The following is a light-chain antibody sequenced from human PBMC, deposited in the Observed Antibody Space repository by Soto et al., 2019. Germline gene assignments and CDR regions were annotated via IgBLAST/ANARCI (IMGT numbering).Light chain of an antibody. CDR3: IQTLQTTFT. Sequence: DIVVTQSPLSLSVTPGAPASISCRSSQSLLHINGYNYLDWYLQKPGQYPQLLIYLASSRASGVPDRFSGSGSGTDFTLKISRVEAEDFGVYYCIQTLQTTFTFGGGTKL. J-gene: IGKJ4*01. CDR2: LAS. CDR1: QSLLHINGYNY. V-gene: IGKV2-28*01.